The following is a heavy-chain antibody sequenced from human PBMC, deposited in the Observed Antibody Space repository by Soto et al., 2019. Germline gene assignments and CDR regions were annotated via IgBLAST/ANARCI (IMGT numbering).Heavy chain of an antibody. CDR3: AKDANGGSYSAY. J-gene: IGHJ4*02. CDR1: GFSFRSYY. V-gene: IGHV3-21*04. Sequence: GGSLRLSCAASGFSFRSYYMNWVRQAPGRGLEWVSSISPSSSFLSYADSLKGRFTISRDNAKSSVNLQMNSLRAEDTAVYYCAKDANGGSYSAYRGQGTLVTVSS. D-gene: IGHD1-26*01. CDR2: ISPSSSFL.